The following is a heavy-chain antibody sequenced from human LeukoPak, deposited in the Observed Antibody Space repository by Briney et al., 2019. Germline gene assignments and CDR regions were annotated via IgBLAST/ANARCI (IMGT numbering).Heavy chain of an antibody. D-gene: IGHD3-9*01. CDR3: ARGDDILTGAPYYYYGMDV. J-gene: IGHJ6*04. CDR1: GFTFSSYA. V-gene: IGHV3-30*04. Sequence: GGSLRPSCAASGFTFSSYAMHWVRQAPGKGLEWVAVISYDGSNKYYADSVKGRFTISRDNSKNTLYLQMNSLRAEDTAVYYCARGDDILTGAPYYYYGMDVWGKGTTVTVSS. CDR2: ISYDGSNK.